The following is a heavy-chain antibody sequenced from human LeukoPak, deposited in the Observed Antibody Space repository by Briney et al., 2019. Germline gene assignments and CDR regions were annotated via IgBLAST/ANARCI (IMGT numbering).Heavy chain of an antibody. V-gene: IGHV3-21*01. CDR1: GFTFSSYS. J-gene: IGHJ4*02. D-gene: IGHD4-11*01. CDR2: ISSSSSYI. CDR3: ARGNSHSFDY. Sequence: GGSLRPSCAASGFTFSSYSMNWVRQAPGKGLEWVSSISSSSSYIYYADSVKGRFTISRDNAKNTLYLQMNSLRAEDTAVYYCARGNSHSFDYWGKGALVTVSS.